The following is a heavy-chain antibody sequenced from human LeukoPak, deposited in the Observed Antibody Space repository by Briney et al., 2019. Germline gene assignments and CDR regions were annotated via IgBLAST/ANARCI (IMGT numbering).Heavy chain of an antibody. CDR3: ARVQMAEFWITGYYYYYMDV. CDR2: IYTSGST. Sequence: SETLSLTCTVSGGSISSYYWSWIRQPAGKGLEWIGRIYTSGSTNYNPSLKSRVTMSVDTSKNQFSLKLSSVTAADTAVYYCARVQMAEFWITGYYYYYMDVWGKGTTVTVSS. V-gene: IGHV4-4*07. J-gene: IGHJ6*03. D-gene: IGHD3-3*01. CDR1: GGSISSYY.